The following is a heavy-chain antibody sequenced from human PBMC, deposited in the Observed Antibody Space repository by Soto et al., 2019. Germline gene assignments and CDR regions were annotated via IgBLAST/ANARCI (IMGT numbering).Heavy chain of an antibody. CDR3: ARRIDGYYFDY. J-gene: IGHJ4*02. D-gene: IGHD3-22*01. Sequence: SETLSLTCTVSGGSISSGGYSWSWIRQHPGKGLEWIGYIYYSGSTYYNPSLKSRVTISVDTSKNQFSLKLSSVTAADTAVYYCARRIDGYYFDYWGQGTLVTVSS. V-gene: IGHV4-31*03. CDR2: IYYSGST. CDR1: GGSISSGGYS.